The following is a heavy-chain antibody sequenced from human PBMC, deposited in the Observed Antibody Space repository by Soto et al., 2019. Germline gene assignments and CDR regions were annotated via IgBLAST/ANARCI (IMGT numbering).Heavy chain of an antibody. D-gene: IGHD3-9*01. CDR2: IKHSGST. CDR1: GGFFSGYY. Sequence: SETLSLTCAVYGGFFSGYYWSWIRQPPGKGLEWIGEIKHSGSTYYNPSLKSRVTISLDTSKNQFSLKLSSVTAADTAVYYCARSPYYDILTGYYRQIQYYFDYWGQGTLVTVSS. V-gene: IGHV4-34*01. J-gene: IGHJ4*02. CDR3: ARSPYYDILTGYYRQIQYYFDY.